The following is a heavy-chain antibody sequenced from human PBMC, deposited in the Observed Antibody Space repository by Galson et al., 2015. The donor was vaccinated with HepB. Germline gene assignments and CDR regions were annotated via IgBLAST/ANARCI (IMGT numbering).Heavy chain of an antibody. D-gene: IGHD7-27*01. V-gene: IGHV3-30-3*01. J-gene: IGHJ2*01. CDR1: GFTFSSYA. CDR2: ISYDGSNK. Sequence: SLRLSCAASGFTFSSYAMHWVRQAPGKGLEWVAVISYDGSNKYYADSVKGRFTISRDNSKNTLYLQMNSLRAEDTAVYYRARVANWGGGYWYFDLWGRGTLVTVSS. CDR3: ARVANWGGGYWYFDL.